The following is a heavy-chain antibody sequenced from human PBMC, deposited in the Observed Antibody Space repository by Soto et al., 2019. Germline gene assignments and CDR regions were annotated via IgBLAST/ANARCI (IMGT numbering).Heavy chain of an antibody. J-gene: IGHJ5*02. CDR3: ARGQWVGASWFDP. Sequence: PSETLSLTCAVYGGSFSGYYWSWIRQPPGKGLEWIGEINHSGSTNYNPSLKSRVTISVDTSKNQFSLKLSSVTAADTAVYYCARGQWVGASWFDPWGQGTLVTVSS. CDR1: GGSFSGYY. V-gene: IGHV4-34*01. D-gene: IGHD1-26*01. CDR2: INHSGST.